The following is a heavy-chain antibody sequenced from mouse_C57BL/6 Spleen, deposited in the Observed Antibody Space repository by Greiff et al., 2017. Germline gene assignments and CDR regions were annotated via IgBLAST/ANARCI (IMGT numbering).Heavy chain of an antibody. CDR1: GYTFTSYW. V-gene: IGHV1-69*01. Sequence: QVQLQQPGAELVMPGASVKLSCKASGYTFTSYWMHWVKQRPGQGLEWIGEIDPSDSYTNYNQKFKGKSTLTVDKSSSTAYMQLSSLTSEDAAVYYCAREGYDYDGRGYFDVWGTGTTVTVSS. CDR3: AREGYDYDGRGYFDV. D-gene: IGHD2-4*01. J-gene: IGHJ1*03. CDR2: IDPSDSYT.